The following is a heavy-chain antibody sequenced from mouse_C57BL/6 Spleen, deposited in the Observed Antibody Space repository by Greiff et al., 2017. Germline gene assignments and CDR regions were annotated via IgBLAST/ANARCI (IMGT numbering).Heavy chain of an antibody. CDR3: TRRTGVADDAMDY. CDR1: GYTFTDYE. Sequence: QVQLQQSGAELVRPGASVTLSCKASGYTFTDYEMHWVKQTPVHGLEWIGAIDPETGGTAYNQKFKGKAILTADKSSSTAYMELRSLTSVDSAVYDSTRRTGVADDAMDYWGQGTSVTVSS. V-gene: IGHV1-15*01. CDR2: IDPETGGT. D-gene: IGHD1-1*01. J-gene: IGHJ4*01.